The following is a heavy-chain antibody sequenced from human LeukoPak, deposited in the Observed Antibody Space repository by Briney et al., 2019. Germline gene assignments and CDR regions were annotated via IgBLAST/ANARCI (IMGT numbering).Heavy chain of an antibody. CDR3: AGEDDDSNGIDV. V-gene: IGHV3-30*04. J-gene: IGHJ6*02. D-gene: IGHD4-11*01. CDR1: GFTFSNYA. Sequence: AGGSLRLSCAASGFTFSNYAMEWVRQAPGKGLEWVALISYDGKHKYYADSMKGRFTISRDNSKNTLYLQMNSLRAEDTAVYYCAGEDDDSNGIDVWGHGTTVTVSS. CDR2: ISYDGKHK.